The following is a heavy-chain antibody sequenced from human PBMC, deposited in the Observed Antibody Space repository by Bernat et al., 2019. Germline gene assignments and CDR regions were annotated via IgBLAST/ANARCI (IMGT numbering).Heavy chain of an antibody. CDR2: INPGNGKT. J-gene: IGHJ4*02. CDR1: GYTLTSYT. D-gene: IGHD1-7*01. Sequence: QVQLVQSGAEVKKPGASVKGSCKASGYTLTSYTIHGVRQAPGQRLEWMGWINPGNGKTEYSQKFQGRVTITTDTSASTAYMDLSSLRSEDTAVYYCARIPRTAFDYWGQGTLVTVSS. V-gene: IGHV1-3*01. CDR3: ARIPRTAFDY.